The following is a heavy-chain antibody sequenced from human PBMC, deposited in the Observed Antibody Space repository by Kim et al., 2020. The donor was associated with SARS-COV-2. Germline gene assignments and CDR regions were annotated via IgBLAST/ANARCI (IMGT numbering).Heavy chain of an antibody. J-gene: IGHJ6*02. D-gene: IGHD1-26*01. V-gene: IGHV5-51*01. CDR3: ARRGPSEGGYYYYGMDV. Sequence: PSFQGQVTISADKSISTAYLQWSSLKASDTAMYYCARRGPSEGGYYYYGMDVWGQGTTVTVSS.